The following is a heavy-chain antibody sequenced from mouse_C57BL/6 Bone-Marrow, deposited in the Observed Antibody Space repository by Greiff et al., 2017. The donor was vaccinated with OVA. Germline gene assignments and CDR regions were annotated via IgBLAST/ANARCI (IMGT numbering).Heavy chain of an antibody. CDR1: GYTFTDYY. V-gene: IGHV1-26*01. J-gene: IGHJ4*01. Sequence: VQLQQSGPELVKPGASVKISCKASGYTFTDYYMNWVKQSHGKSLEWIGDINPNNGGTSYNQKFKGKATLTVDKSSSTAYMELRSLTSEDSAVYYCARRLIYYYGSSYEYYAMDYWGQGTSVTVSS. D-gene: IGHD1-1*01. CDR3: ARRLIYYYGSSYEYYAMDY. CDR2: INPNNGGT.